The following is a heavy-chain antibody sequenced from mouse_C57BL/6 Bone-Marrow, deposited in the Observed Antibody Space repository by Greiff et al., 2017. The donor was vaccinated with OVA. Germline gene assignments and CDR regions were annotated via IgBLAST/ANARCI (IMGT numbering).Heavy chain of an antibody. CDR2: INPNNSGT. CDR3: ERRAQAKCYYDVDF. J-gene: IGHJ4*01. D-gene: IGHD3-2*02. Sequence: EVQLQQSGPELVMPGASVKLSCKASGYTFTDYNMHWVKQSPGQSLEWIGYINPNNSGTSYNQKFKGKATLTVNNSSSTAYMELSSLTSEDSAVYDVERRAQAKCYYDVDFWGWGTSVTVTS. CDR1: GYTFTDYN. V-gene: IGHV1-22*01.